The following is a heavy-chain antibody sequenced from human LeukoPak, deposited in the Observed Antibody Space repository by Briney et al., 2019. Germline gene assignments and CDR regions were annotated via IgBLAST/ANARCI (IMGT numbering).Heavy chain of an antibody. CDR2: IIPILGIA. CDR3: ARDMTTLTTLTY. V-gene: IGHV1-69*04. J-gene: IGHJ4*02. CDR1: GYTFTSYG. D-gene: IGHD4-17*01. Sequence: SVKVSCKASGYTFTSYGISWVRQAPGQGLEWMGRIIPILGIANYAQKFQGRVTITADKSTSTAYMELSSLRSEDTAVYYCARDMTTLTTLTYWGQGTLVTVSS.